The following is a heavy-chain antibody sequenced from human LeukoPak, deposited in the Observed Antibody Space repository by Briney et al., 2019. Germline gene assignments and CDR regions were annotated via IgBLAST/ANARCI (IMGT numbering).Heavy chain of an antibody. CDR1: GYTFTSFY. V-gene: IGHV1-46*01. Sequence: ASVKVSCKASGYTFTSFYMYWVRQAPGQGLEWMGIINPSGGSTTYAQKFQGRVTMTRDTSTSTVYMELSSLTSEDTAVYYCARDSGDSGTSSFSLFWGQGTLVTVSS. CDR2: INPSGGST. D-gene: IGHD1-26*01. CDR3: ARDSGDSGTSSFSLF. J-gene: IGHJ4*02.